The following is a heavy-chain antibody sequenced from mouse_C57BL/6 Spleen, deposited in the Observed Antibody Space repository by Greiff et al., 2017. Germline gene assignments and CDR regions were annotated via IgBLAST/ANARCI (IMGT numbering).Heavy chain of an antibody. CDR2: IDPSDGCT. Sequence: VQLQQPGAELVRPGTSVKLSCKSSDYTFTSYEMPWVQQRPGQGLEWIGVIDPSDGCTNYNHKLKGQDTLTVDTSSSTAYMQLSSLTSEDSAVYFCARAGFCDYWGQGTMLTVSA. CDR1: DYTFTSYE. V-gene: IGHV1-59*01. CDR3: ARAGFCDY. J-gene: IGHJ2*01.